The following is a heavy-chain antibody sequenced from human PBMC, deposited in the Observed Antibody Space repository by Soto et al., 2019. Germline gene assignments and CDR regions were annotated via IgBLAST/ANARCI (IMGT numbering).Heavy chain of an antibody. CDR2: ISSSGSTI. CDR3: ARQRGVWFGDQYYMDV. J-gene: IGHJ6*03. Sequence: GGSLRLSCAASGFTFSDHYMIRIRQAPGKGLEWVSYISSSGSTIYYADSVKGRFTISRDNAKNSLYLQMNSLRAEDTAVYYCARQRGVWFGDQYYMDVWGKGTTVTVSS. CDR1: GFTFSDHY. V-gene: IGHV3-11*01. D-gene: IGHD3-10*01.